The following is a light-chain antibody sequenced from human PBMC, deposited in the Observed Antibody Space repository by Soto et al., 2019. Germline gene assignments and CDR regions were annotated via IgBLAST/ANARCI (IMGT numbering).Light chain of an antibody. Sequence: EIVLTQSPVTLSLSPGERATLSCRASQSISKYLAWYQQKPGQAPRLLIYDASNRAAGIPARFSGSGSGPDFTLTISSLEPEDFAVYYCQQRSNWRGTFGGGTKVEIK. CDR2: DAS. V-gene: IGKV3-11*01. J-gene: IGKJ4*01. CDR3: QQRSNWRGT. CDR1: QSISKY.